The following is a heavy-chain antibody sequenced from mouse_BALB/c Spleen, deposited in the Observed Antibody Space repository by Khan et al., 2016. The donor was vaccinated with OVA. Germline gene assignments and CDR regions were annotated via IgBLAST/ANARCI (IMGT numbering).Heavy chain of an antibody. V-gene: IGHV9-3-1*01. CDR3: ARTIYVCGYDYAMDY. D-gene: IGHD1-2*01. Sequence: QIQLVQSGPELKQPGETVKISCKASGYIFTNYGMTWVKQAPGKGLKWMGWINTYTGEPTYADDFKGRFAFSLETSANTAYLQINNLKNEDTATYFCARTIYVCGYDYAMDYWGQGTSVTVSS. CDR2: INTYTGEP. CDR1: GYIFTNYG. J-gene: IGHJ4*01.